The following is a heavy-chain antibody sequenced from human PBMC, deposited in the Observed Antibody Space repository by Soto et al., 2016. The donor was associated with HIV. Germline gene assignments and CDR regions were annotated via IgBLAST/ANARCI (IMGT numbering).Heavy chain of an antibody. V-gene: IGHV3-48*01. CDR2: ISSSSSTI. CDR3: ARDWNSSSWPEDY. J-gene: IGHJ4*02. Sequence: EVQLVESGGGLVQPGGSLRLSCAASGFTFSSYSMNWVRQAPGKGLEWVSYISSSSSTIYYADSVKGRFTISRDNAKNSLYLQMNSLRAEDTAVYYCARDWNSSSWPEDYWGQGTLVTVSS. CDR1: GFTFSSYS. D-gene: IGHD6-13*01.